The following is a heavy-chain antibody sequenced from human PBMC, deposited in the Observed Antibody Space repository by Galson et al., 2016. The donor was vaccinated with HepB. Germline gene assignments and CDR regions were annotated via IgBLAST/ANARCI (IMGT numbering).Heavy chain of an antibody. Sequence: CAISGDSVSSDSAAWNWIRQSPSRGLEWLGRTYCRSKWDNEYAVSVRSRMTINPDTSKNQFSLQLNSVTPEGTAVYYCAREYYGMDVWGQGTMVTVSS. J-gene: IGHJ6*02. CDR3: AREYYGMDV. CDR1: GDSVSSDSAA. CDR2: TYCRSKWDN. V-gene: IGHV6-1*01.